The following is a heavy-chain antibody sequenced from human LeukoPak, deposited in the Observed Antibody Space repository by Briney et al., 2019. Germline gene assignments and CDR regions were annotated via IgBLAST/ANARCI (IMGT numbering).Heavy chain of an antibody. V-gene: IGHV1-2*02. D-gene: IGHD3-22*01. CDR1: GYTFTGYY. J-gene: IGHJ4*02. CDR2: INPNSGGT. CDR3: ARVRSDYYDSSGYYLDDEFDY. Sequence: ASVKVSCKXSGYTFTGYYMHWVRQTPGQGLEWMGWINPNSGGTNYAQKFQGRVTMTRDTSISTAYMELSRLRSDDTAVYYCARVRSDYYDSSGYYLDDEFDYWGQGTLVTVSS.